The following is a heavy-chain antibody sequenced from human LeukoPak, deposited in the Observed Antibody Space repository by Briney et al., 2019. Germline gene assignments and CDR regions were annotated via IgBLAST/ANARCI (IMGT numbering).Heavy chain of an antibody. CDR2: IWYDGSNT. Sequence: GGSLRLSCAAPGFTFSRHGMHWVRQAPGKGLEWVAVIWYDGSNTYYVDSVKGRFTISRDNSKNTLYLQMNSLRVEDTAVYYCGRDSRSILIDVWGQGTPVTISS. CDR1: GFTFSRHG. D-gene: IGHD3-3*01. J-gene: IGHJ4*02. CDR3: GRDSRSILIDV. V-gene: IGHV3-33*01.